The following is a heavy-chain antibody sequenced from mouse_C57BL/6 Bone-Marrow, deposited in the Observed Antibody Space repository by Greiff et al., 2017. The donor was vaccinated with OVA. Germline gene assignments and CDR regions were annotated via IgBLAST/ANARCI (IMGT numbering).Heavy chain of an antibody. D-gene: IGHD1-1*01. V-gene: IGHV2-6*01. CDR2: IWGVGST. Sequence: QVQLKESGPGLVAPSQSLSITCTVSGFSLTSYGVDWVRQSPGKGLEWLGVIWGVGSTNYNSALKSRLSISKDNSKSQVFLKMNSLQTDDTAMYYCASGHYYGSSYGAYWGQGTLVTVSA. CDR3: ASGHYYGSSYGAY. J-gene: IGHJ3*01. CDR1: GFSLTSYG.